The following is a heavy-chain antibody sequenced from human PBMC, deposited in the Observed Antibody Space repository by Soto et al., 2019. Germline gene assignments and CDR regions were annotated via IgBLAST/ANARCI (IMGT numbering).Heavy chain of an antibody. V-gene: IGHV4-39*01. J-gene: IGHJ4*02. CDR1: GGSISSSSYY. D-gene: IGHD3-3*01. CDR3: ARLVIGTQRVLRFLEWLPVPDY. CDR2: IYYSGST. Sequence: PSETLSLTCTVSGGSISSSSYYWGWIRQPPGKGLEWIGSIYYSGSTYYNPSLKNRVTISVDTSKNQFSLKLSSVTAADTAVYYCARLVIGTQRVLRFLEWLPVPDYWGQGTLVTVSS.